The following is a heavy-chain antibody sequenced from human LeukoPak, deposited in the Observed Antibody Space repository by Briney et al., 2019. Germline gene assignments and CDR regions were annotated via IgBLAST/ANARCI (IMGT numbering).Heavy chain of an antibody. CDR1: GFTFTDHY. V-gene: IGHV1-2*02. CDR3: VREGEGPLSKDFDY. D-gene: IGHD2/OR15-2a*01. J-gene: IGHJ4*02. CDR2: IGPHSTFT. Sequence: ASVKVSCKSSGFTFTDHYIHWVRQGPGRGREWMGYIGPHSTFTSSPQEFQGRVTMTRDASMSTAYMALTRLTSDDTAVYYCVREGEGPLSKDFDYWGQGTLVTVSS.